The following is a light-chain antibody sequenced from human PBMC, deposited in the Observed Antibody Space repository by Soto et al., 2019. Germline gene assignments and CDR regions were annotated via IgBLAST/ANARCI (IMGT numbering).Light chain of an antibody. CDR1: SSDVGSYTY. Sequence: QSALPQPASVSGSPRQSITISCTGASSDVGSYTYVSWYQQHPGQAPKLMIYEVNNRPSGVSNRFSGSKSGNTASLTISGLQAEDEADYYCSSYTSSSTLYVFGTGTKLTVL. CDR2: EVN. J-gene: IGLJ1*01. V-gene: IGLV2-14*01. CDR3: SSYTSSSTLYV.